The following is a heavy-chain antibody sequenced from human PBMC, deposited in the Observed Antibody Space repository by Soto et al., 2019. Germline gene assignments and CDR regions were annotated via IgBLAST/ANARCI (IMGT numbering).Heavy chain of an antibody. CDR2: INHSGST. CDR1: GGSFSGYY. Sequence: QVQLQQWGAGLLKPSETLSLTCAVYGGSFSGYYWSWIRQPPGKGLEWIGEINHSGSTNYNPSLKSRVTISVDTSKNKFSLKLSSVTAADTAVYYCARGGYYDILTGYFDYWGQGTLVTVSS. J-gene: IGHJ4*02. D-gene: IGHD3-9*01. CDR3: ARGGYYDILTGYFDY. V-gene: IGHV4-34*01.